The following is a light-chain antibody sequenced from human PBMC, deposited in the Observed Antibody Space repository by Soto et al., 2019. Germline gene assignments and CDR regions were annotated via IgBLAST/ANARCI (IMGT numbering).Light chain of an antibody. CDR2: DVS. CDR3: QQRGET. CDR1: QSFGNY. Sequence: DIVLTQSPDSLSLSPRERATLSCRASQSFGNYLAWYQQKPGQAPRLLIYDVSNRATGIPARFSGSGSGTDFTLTISSLEPEDFAVYYCQQRGETFGQGTKVEIK. V-gene: IGKV3-11*01. J-gene: IGKJ1*01.